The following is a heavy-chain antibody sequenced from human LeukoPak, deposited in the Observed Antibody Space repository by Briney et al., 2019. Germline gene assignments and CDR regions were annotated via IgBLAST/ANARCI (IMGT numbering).Heavy chain of an antibody. CDR2: ISSRGGTT. CDR1: GFSFSSYA. J-gene: IGHJ3*02. V-gene: IGHV3-23*01. CDR3: AKDLKGLYDYVRGSYAVDI. Sequence: GGSLRLSCAASGFSFSSYAMSWVRQGQGTGLEWVSGISSRGGTTDYADFVKGRFTMSRDNSKNTLYLQMHSLRAEDTVVYYCAKDLKGLYDYVRGSYAVDIWGQGTTVTVSS. D-gene: IGHD3-16*01.